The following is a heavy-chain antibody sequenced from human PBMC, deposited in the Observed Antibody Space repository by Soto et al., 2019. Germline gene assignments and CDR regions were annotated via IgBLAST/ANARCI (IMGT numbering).Heavy chain of an antibody. Sequence: GESLKISCKGSGYSFTSYWIGWVRQMPGKGLEWMGIIYPGDSDTRYSPSLQGQVTISADKSISTAYLQWSSLKASDTAMYYCARVDIVVVPAAKHYYYYYYMDVRGKGTTVTVSS. V-gene: IGHV5-51*01. CDR3: ARVDIVVVPAAKHYYYYYYMDV. CDR1: GYSFTSYW. D-gene: IGHD2-2*03. J-gene: IGHJ6*03. CDR2: IYPGDSDT.